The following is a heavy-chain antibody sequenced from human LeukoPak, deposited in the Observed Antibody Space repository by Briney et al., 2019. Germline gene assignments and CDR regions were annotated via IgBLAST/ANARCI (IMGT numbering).Heavy chain of an antibody. CDR1: GGSISSYY. CDR3: ARDRHYYDSSGLYNWFDP. D-gene: IGHD3-22*01. V-gene: IGHV4-59*01. Sequence: PSETLSLTCTVSGGSISSYYWSWIRQPPGKGLKWIGYIYYSGSTNYNPSLKSRVTISVDTSKNQFSLKLSSVTAADTAVYYCARDRHYYDSSGLYNWFDPWGQGTLVTVSS. CDR2: IYYSGST. J-gene: IGHJ5*02.